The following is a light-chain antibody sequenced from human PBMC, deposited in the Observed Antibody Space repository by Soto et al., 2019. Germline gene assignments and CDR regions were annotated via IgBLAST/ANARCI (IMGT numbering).Light chain of an antibody. CDR2: DAS. CDR3: QQRGA. V-gene: IGKV3-11*01. Sequence: EIVLTQSPGTLSLSPGERATLSCRASQSVSSSYLAWYQQKPGQAPRLLINDASNRATGIPARFSGSGSGTDFNLTISSLEPEDFAVYYCQQRGAFGGGTKVDI. CDR1: QSVSSSY. J-gene: IGKJ4*01.